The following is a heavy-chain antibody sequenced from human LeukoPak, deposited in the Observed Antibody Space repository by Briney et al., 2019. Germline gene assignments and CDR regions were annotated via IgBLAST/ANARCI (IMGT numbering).Heavy chain of an antibody. CDR2: ISYDGRKQ. CDR1: GFTFSTYA. D-gene: IGHD3-10*01. V-gene: IGHV3-30*18. J-gene: IGHJ6*02. CDR3: AKVYGASRTHYYYYAMDV. Sequence: PGRSLRLSCAASGFTFSTYAMHWVRQAPGKGLEWVSVISYDGRKQFYVDSVRGRFNVSRDNSKNTLYLQMNSLTPEDTAVYYCAKVYGASRTHYYYYAMDVWGQGTTVTVS.